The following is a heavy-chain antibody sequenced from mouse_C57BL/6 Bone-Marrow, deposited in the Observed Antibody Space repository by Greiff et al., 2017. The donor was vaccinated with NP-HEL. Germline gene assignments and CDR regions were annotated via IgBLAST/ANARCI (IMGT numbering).Heavy chain of an antibody. CDR3: TTRYYGSSY. J-gene: IGHJ2*01. CDR1: GFNIKDYY. CDR2: IDPEDGDT. D-gene: IGHD1-1*01. Sequence: VQLQQSGAELVRPGASVKLSCTASGFNIKDYYMHWVKQRPEQGLEWIGRIDPEDGDTEYAPKFKGKATMTVDTSSNTAYLQLSRLTAEDTAVYYCTTRYYGSSYWGQGTTLTVSS. V-gene: IGHV14-1*01.